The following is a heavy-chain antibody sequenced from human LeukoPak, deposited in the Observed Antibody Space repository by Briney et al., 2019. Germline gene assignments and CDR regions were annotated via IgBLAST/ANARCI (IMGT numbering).Heavy chain of an antibody. V-gene: IGHV3-7*01. D-gene: IGHD5-18*01. CDR3: ARDYYVDTTVVTAN. Sequence: GGSLRLSCAASGFTSSSYWMSWVRQAPGKGLEGVANIKQDGSEKSYVDSVKGRFTISRDNAKNSLYLQMISLRVEDTAVYYCARDYYVDTTVVTANWGQGALVTVSS. J-gene: IGHJ4*02. CDR1: GFTSSSYW. CDR2: IKQDGSEK.